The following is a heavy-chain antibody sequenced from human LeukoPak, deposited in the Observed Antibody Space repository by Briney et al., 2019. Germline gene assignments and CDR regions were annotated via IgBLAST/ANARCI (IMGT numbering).Heavy chain of an antibody. V-gene: IGHV1-69*13. CDR1: GDTFSSYA. CDR2: IIPIFGTA. CDR3: ATNSEYYYDSSAYFQH. J-gene: IGHJ1*01. D-gene: IGHD3-22*01. Sequence: SVKVSCKASGDTFSSYAISWVRQAPGQGLEWMGGIIPIFGTANYAQKFQGRVTITADESTSTAYMELSSLRSEDTAVYYCATNSEYYYDSSAYFQHWGQGTLVTVSS.